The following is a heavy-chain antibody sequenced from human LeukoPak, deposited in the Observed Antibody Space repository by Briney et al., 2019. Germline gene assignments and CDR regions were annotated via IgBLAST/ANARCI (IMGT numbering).Heavy chain of an antibody. D-gene: IGHD2-15*01. CDR3: ASTIDIVVVVAATPEYGMDV. CDR1: GGTFSSYA. Sequence: GSSVKVSCKASGGTFSSYAISWVRQAPGQGLEWMGGIIPIFGTANYAQKFQGRVTITADESTSTAYMELSSLRSEDTAVYYCASTIDIVVVVAATPEYGMDVWGQGTTVTVSS. V-gene: IGHV1-69*01. CDR2: IIPIFGTA. J-gene: IGHJ6*02.